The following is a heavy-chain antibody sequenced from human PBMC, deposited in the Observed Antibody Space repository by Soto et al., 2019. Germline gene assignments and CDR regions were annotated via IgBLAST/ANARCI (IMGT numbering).Heavy chain of an antibody. D-gene: IGHD2-2*01. CDR1: GYTFTSYG. CDR3: ARGPRYCSTTTCFSGVTWFDP. CDR2: ISSYNGNT. J-gene: IGHJ5*02. Sequence: ASVKVSCKASGYTFTSYGISWVRQAPGQGLEWMGWISSYNGNTNYAQKVQGRVTLTTDTSTSTTYMELRSLRSDDTAFYYCARGPRYCSTTTCFSGVTWFDPWGQGTLVTVSS. V-gene: IGHV1-18*04.